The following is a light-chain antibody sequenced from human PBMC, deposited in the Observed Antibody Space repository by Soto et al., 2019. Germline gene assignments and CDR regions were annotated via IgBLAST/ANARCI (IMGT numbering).Light chain of an antibody. CDR1: SSNIGSKT. J-gene: IGLJ2*01. V-gene: IGLV1-44*01. Sequence: QSVLTQPPSASGTPGQRVTISCFGSSSNIGSKTVNWYQQLPGTAPKLLIYSNNQRPSGVPDRFSGSKSGTSASLAISGLQSEGEADYYCAAWDDSLNGVVFGGGTKLTVL. CDR3: AAWDDSLNGVV. CDR2: SNN.